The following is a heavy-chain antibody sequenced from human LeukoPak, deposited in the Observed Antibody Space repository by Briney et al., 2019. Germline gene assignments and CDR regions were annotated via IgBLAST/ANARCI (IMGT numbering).Heavy chain of an antibody. V-gene: IGHV1-46*01. D-gene: IGHD1-14*01. CDR3: ARLTPPTRISTSTAATGGFDY. J-gene: IGHJ4*02. CDR1: GYTFTSYY. Sequence: ASVKVSCKASGYTFTSYYMHWVRQAPGQGLEWMGIINPSGGSTSYAQKFQGRVTMTRDMSTSTVYMELSSLRSEDTAVYYCARLTPPTRISTSTAATGGFDYWGQGTLVTVSS. CDR2: INPSGGST.